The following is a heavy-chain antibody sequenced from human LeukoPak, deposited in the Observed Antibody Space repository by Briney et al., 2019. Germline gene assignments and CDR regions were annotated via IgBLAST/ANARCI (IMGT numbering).Heavy chain of an antibody. CDR2: ISGRGGTT. V-gene: IGHV3-23*01. D-gene: IGHD4-23*01. J-gene: IGHJ4*02. CDR3: ARDRRGYGGGFDY. Sequence: GGSLRLSCVASKFTFSSYALTWVRQAPGKGLEWVSAISGRGGTTYYADSVKGRFTISRDNAKNSLYLQMNSLRAEDTAVYYCARDRRGYGGGFDYWGQGTLVTVSS. CDR1: KFTFSSYA.